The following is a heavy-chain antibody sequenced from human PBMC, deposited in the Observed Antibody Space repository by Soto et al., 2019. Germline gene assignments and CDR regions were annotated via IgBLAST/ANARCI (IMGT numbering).Heavy chain of an antibody. J-gene: IGHJ6*03. Sequence: EVQLVESGGDLVQPGGSLRLSCEASGFTVSTHYMNWVRQAPGKGLEWFSLIQSVGSTFYADFVNVRFTISRDNSKNTLFLQLNSLRVEDTAMYYCSRDDVYCGGGGCYGVPMDVWSRGTAVTVSS. CDR3: SRDDVYCGGGGCYGVPMDV. V-gene: IGHV3-66*01. D-gene: IGHD2-15*01. CDR1: GFTVSTHY. CDR2: IQSVGST.